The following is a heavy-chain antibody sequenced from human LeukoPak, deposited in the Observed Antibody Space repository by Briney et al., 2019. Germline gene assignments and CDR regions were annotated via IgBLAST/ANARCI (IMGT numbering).Heavy chain of an antibody. CDR1: GGSISSYY. Sequence: SETLSLTCTVSGGSISSYYWSWIRQPAGKGLEWIGRIYTSGSTNYNPSLKSRVTMSVDTSKNQFSLKLSSVTAADTAVYYCAREGDGRWFGEHHFDYWGQGTLVTVSS. CDR3: AREGDGRWFGEHHFDY. D-gene: IGHD3-10*01. V-gene: IGHV4-4*07. CDR2: IYTSGST. J-gene: IGHJ4*02.